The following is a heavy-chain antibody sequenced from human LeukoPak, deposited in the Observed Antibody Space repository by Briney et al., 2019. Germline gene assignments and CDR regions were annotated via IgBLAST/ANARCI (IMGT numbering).Heavy chain of an antibody. CDR2: IIPIFGTA. CDR1: GGTFSSCA. J-gene: IGHJ4*02. V-gene: IGHV1-69*13. CDR3: ARSNNDGDYLGVGFDY. Sequence: SVKVSCKASGGTFSSCAISWVRQAPGQGLEWMGGIIPIFGTANYAQKFQGRVTITADESTSTAYMELSSLRSEDTAVYYCARSNNDGDYLGVGFDYWGQGTLVTVSS. D-gene: IGHD4-17*01.